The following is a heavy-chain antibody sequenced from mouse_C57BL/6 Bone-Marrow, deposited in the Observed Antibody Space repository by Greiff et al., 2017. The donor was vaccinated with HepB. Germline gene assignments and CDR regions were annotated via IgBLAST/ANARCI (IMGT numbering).Heavy chain of an antibody. CDR1: GYSITSGYD. V-gene: IGHV3-1*01. CDR2: ISYNGST. CDR3: ARDRTCGGGFAY. J-gene: IGHJ3*01. Sequence: EVKLVESGPGMVKPSQSLSLTCTVTGYSITSGYDWHWIRHFPGNKLEWMGYISYNGSTNYNPSLKSRISITHDTSKNHFFLKLNSVTTEDTATYYCARDRTCGGGFAYWGQGTLVTVSA.